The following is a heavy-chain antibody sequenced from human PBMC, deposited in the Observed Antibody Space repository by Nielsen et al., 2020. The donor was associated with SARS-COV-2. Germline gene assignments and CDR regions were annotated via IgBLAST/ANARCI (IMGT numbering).Heavy chain of an antibody. D-gene: IGHD3-3*01. CDR3: ARDWARDDFWSGYYTGYYYYGMDV. CDR2: INHSGST. Sequence: SETLSLTCAVYGGSFSGYYWSWIRQPPGKGLEWIGEINHSGSTNYNPSLKSRVTISVDTSKNQFSLKLSSVTAADTAVYYCARDWARDDFWSGYYTGYYYYGMDVWGQGTTVTVSS. V-gene: IGHV4-34*01. J-gene: IGHJ6*02. CDR1: GGSFSGYY.